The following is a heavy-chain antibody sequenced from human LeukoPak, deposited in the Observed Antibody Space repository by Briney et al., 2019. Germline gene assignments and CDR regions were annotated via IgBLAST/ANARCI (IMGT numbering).Heavy chain of an antibody. CDR1: GFTFSSYG. Sequence: PGRSLRLSCAASGFTFSSYGMHWVRQAPGKGLEWVAVISYDGSNKYYADSVKGRFTISRDNSKNTLYLQMNSLRAEDTAVYYCARGPRYPYQYQSDDGGFSLDYWGQGTLVTVSS. J-gene: IGHJ4*02. CDR2: ISYDGSNK. CDR3: ARGPRYPYQYQSDDGGFSLDY. V-gene: IGHV3-30*03. D-gene: IGHD2-15*01.